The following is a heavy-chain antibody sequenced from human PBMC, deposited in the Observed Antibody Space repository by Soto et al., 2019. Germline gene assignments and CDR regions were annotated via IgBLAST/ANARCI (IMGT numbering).Heavy chain of an antibody. D-gene: IGHD2-21*02. J-gene: IGHJ6*02. CDR1: GGSLNSEYYH. CDR3: VREDAGGDRDYYGLDV. CDR2: IHYTGSV. V-gene: IGHV4-30-4*01. Sequence: QIELQESGPGLVRHSQTLSRTCTVSGGSLNSEYYHWTWIRQAPGKGLEWIGYIHYTGSVRYNPSLQSRITMSVDTSKNLFSLNLSSVTAADTAVYFCVREDAGGDRDYYGLDVWGQGTMVTVSS.